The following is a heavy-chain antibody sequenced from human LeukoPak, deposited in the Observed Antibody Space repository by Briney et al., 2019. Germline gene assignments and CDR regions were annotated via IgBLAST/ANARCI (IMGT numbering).Heavy chain of an antibody. CDR1: GYNITNYW. Sequence: GESLTISCEVSGYNITNYWIGWVRQMPGKGLEWMAIIFPGDSTATYNPSFQGQVSLSVDKSVSAAYLQWSSLQASDTAIYYCARLGKGLLRYSFDYWGHGTLVTVAS. V-gene: IGHV5-51*01. CDR3: ARLGKGLLRYSFDY. CDR2: IFPGDSTA. J-gene: IGHJ4*01. D-gene: IGHD3-16*01.